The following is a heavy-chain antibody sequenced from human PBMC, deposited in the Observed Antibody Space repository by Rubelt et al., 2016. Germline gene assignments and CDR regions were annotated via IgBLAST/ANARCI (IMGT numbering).Heavy chain of an antibody. CDR1: GYTFTRYG. CDR3: AILTGSDYFWEK. D-gene: IGHD3-22*01. V-gene: IGHV1-18*01. Sequence: QIQLVQSGAEVKKPGASVKVSCKASGYTFTRYGISWVRQAPGQGPEWMGWISAYNGDTNYAQKLKGRVTMTTDTSTSTVYMELRSLRSDDTAVYYCAILTGSDYFWEKWGQGTLVTVSS. CDR2: ISAYNGDT. J-gene: IGHJ4*02.